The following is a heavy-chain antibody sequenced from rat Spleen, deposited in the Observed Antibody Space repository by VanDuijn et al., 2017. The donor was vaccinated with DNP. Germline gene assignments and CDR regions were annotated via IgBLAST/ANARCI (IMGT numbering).Heavy chain of an antibody. CDR1: GFTFSNYG. J-gene: IGHJ4*01. D-gene: IGHD1-4*01. Sequence: EVLLVESGGGLVQPGRSLILSCAASGFTFSNYGLAWVRQSPTKGLEWVASITTGGSTYYRDSVKGRFTISRDNAKSTLYLQMDSLRSEDTATYYCATSPLPGYHYAMDAWGQGTSVTVSS. CDR3: ATSPLPGYHYAMDA. CDR2: ITTGGST. V-gene: IGHV5S13*01.